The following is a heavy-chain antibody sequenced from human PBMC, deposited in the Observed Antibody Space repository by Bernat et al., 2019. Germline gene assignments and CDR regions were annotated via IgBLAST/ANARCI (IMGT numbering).Heavy chain of an antibody. J-gene: IGHJ4*02. CDR3: ARGGIAVAGTPFRY. D-gene: IGHD6-19*01. CDR1: GFTFSSYA. CDR2: ISYDGSNK. Sequence: QVQLVESGGGVVQPGRSLRLSCAASGFTFSSYAMHWVRQAPGKGLEWVAVISYDGSNKYYADSVKGRFTSSRDNSKNTLYLQMNSLRAEDTAVYYCARGGIAVAGTPFRYWGQGTLVTVSS. V-gene: IGHV3-30-3*01.